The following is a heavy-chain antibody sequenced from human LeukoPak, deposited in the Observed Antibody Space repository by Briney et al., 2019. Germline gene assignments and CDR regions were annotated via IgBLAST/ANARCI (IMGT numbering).Heavy chain of an antibody. CDR1: GFSLSTNGVG. J-gene: IGHJ4*02. D-gene: IGHD3-3*01. CDR3: AHGTSTYYDFWSGYYSYYFDY. V-gene: IGHV2-5*01. Sequence: SGPTLVNPTQTLTLTCTFSGFSLSTNGVGVGWIRQPPGKALEWLALIYWNDDKRYSPSLKSRLTITKDTSKNQVVLTMTNMDPVDTATYYCAHGTSTYYDFWSGYYSYYFDYWGQGTLVTVSS. CDR2: IYWNDDK.